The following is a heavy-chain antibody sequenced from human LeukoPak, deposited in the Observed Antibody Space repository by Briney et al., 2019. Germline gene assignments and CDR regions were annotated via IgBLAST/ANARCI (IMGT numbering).Heavy chain of an antibody. J-gene: IGHJ4*02. D-gene: IGHD6-13*01. CDR2: IIPIFGTA. CDR1: GGTFSSYA. CDR3: ARDRDSSSWYYFDY. Sequence: SVKVSCKASGGTFSSYAISWVRQAPGKGLEWMGGIIPIFGTANYAQKFQGRVTITADESTSTAYMELSSPRSEDTAVYYCARDRDSSSWYYFDYWGQGTLVTVSS. V-gene: IGHV1-69*13.